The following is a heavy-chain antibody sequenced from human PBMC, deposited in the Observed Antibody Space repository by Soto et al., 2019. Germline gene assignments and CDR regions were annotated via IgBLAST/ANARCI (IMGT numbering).Heavy chain of an antibody. Sequence: EVQLVESGGGLVQPGGSLRLSCAASGFTFSSYSMNWVRQAPGKGLEWVSYISISSSTIYYADSVKGRFTISRDNAKNSLYLQMNSLRDEDTAVYYCARDREGSGSYSGGWFHPWGQGTLVTVSS. D-gene: IGHD1-26*01. CDR2: ISISSSTI. V-gene: IGHV3-48*02. CDR1: GFTFSSYS. J-gene: IGHJ5*02. CDR3: ARDREGSGSYSGGWFHP.